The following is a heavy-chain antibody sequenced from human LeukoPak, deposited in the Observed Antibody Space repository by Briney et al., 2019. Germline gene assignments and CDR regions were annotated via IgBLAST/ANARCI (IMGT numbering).Heavy chain of an antibody. CDR1: GFTFSNYA. V-gene: IGHV3-7*03. CDR3: ARDNGD. Sequence: PGGSLRLSCAASGFTFSNYAMNWVRQAPGKGLEWVANIKEDGSEKYYVDSVKGRFTISRDNAKNSLYLQMNSLRAEDTAVYYCARDNGDWGQGTLVTVSS. J-gene: IGHJ1*01. CDR2: IKEDGSEK.